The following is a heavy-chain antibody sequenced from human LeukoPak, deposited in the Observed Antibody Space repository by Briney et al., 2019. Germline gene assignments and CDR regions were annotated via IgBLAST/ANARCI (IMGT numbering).Heavy chain of an antibody. CDR2: FRSSGGST. V-gene: IGHV3-23*01. Sequence: PGGSLRLSCVASRFTFSTYSMNWVRQAPGKGLEWVSTFRSSGGSTYYADSVKGRFTISRDSSKNTLFLQMNSLRAEDTAVYYCAKYCSGGNCYSGLYWGQGTLVTVSS. CDR1: RFTFSTYS. J-gene: IGHJ4*02. D-gene: IGHD2-15*01. CDR3: AKYCSGGNCYSGLY.